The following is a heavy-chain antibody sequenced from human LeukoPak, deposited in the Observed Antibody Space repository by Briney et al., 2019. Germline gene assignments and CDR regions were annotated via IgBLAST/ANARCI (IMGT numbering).Heavy chain of an antibody. CDR1: GLTLSSFA. Sequence: GGPLRLSCAASGLTLSSFAMRWVRQAPGKGLEWVSSVSGSGGATYYADSVKGRITISRDNAKKSLYLQMNSLRAENTAIYYCARGAGTTYYFDYWGQGTLVTVSS. V-gene: IGHV3-23*01. CDR3: ARGAGTTYYFDY. CDR2: VSGSGGAT. D-gene: IGHD1-14*01. J-gene: IGHJ4*02.